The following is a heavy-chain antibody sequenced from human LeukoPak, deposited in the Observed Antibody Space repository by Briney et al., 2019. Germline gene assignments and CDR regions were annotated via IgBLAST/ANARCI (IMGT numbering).Heavy chain of an antibody. D-gene: IGHD4-17*01. CDR3: AKENYGDSYDAFDI. Sequence: GGSLRLSCAASGFTFSSYAMSWVRQAPGKGLEWVSGISWNSGSIDYADSVKGRFTISRDNARNSLYLQMNRLRAEDTALYYCAKENYGDSYDAFDIWGQGTMVTVSS. V-gene: IGHV3-9*01. CDR1: GFTFSSYA. J-gene: IGHJ3*02. CDR2: ISWNSGSI.